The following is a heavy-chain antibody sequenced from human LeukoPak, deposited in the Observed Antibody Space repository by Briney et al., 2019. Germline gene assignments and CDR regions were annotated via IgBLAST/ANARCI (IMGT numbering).Heavy chain of an antibody. Sequence: ASVKVSCKASGYTFTSYDINWVRQATGQGLEWMGWMNPNNNNVGYAQKFQGRVTMTRDTSISTAYMELGSRTSKDTAVYYCARGAFLPQYRRDFDPWGQGTLVTVSS. CDR2: MNPNNNNV. V-gene: IGHV1-8*01. D-gene: IGHD6-6*01. CDR1: GYTFTSYD. J-gene: IGHJ5*02. CDR3: ARGAFLPQYRRDFDP.